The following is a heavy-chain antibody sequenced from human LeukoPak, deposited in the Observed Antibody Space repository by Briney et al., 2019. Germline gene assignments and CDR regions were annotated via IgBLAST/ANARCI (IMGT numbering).Heavy chain of an antibody. Sequence: GGSLRLSCATSGFTFSDHYMDWDRQAPGKGLEWVARTRTKAKDYTTDYAASVKGRFTVSRDESMHSLYLQMNSLKTEDTAVYHCARGPTVTFNYHYGMDVWGQGTTVTVSS. V-gene: IGHV3-72*01. CDR2: TRTKAKDYTT. D-gene: IGHD4-17*01. J-gene: IGHJ6*02. CDR1: GFTFSDHY. CDR3: ARGPTVTFNYHYGMDV.